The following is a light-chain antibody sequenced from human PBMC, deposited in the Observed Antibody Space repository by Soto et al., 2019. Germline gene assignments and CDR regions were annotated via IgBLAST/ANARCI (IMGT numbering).Light chain of an antibody. CDR1: SSNIGDNY. V-gene: IGLV1-51*01. Sequence: QSVLTQPPSMSAPPGQRVTISCSGTSSNIGDNYVSWYRQLPGTAPELLIYDNYKRPSGIPDRFSGSKSGTSATLGITGLQTGDEADYYCGTWDTSLSNWVFGGGTKLTVL. J-gene: IGLJ3*02. CDR3: GTWDTSLSNWV. CDR2: DNY.